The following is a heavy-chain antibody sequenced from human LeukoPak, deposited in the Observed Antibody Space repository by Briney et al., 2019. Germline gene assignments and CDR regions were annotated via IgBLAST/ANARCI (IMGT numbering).Heavy chain of an antibody. D-gene: IGHD3-9*01. V-gene: IGHV1-69*06. CDR3: ARDAQYYDILTGYYRGHYFDY. CDR2: IIPIFGTA. CDR1: GGTFSSYA. J-gene: IGHJ4*02. Sequence: SVKVSCKASGGTFSSYAISWVRQAPGQGLEWMGGIIPIFGTANYAQKFQGRVTITADKSTSTAYMELSSLRSEDTAVYYCARDAQYYDILTGYYRGHYFDYWGQGTLVTVSS.